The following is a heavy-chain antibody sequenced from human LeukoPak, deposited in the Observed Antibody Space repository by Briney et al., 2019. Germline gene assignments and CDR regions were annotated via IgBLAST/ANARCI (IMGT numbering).Heavy chain of an antibody. Sequence: SETLSLTCTVSGGSISSGSYYWSWIRQPAGKGLEWIGRIYTSGSTNYNPSLKSRVTISVDTSKNQFSLKLSSVTAADTAVYYCARAHYDILTGYYSSFDYWSQGTLVTVSS. CDR1: GGSISSGSYY. CDR2: IYTSGST. CDR3: ARAHYDILTGYYSSFDY. J-gene: IGHJ4*02. V-gene: IGHV4-61*02. D-gene: IGHD3-9*01.